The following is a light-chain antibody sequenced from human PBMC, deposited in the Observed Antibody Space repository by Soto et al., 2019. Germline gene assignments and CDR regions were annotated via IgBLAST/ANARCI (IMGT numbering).Light chain of an antibody. CDR3: LQNYYSFRT. J-gene: IGKJ1*01. V-gene: IGKV1-6*01. CDR1: QGIAKD. CDR2: GAS. Sequence: AILLTQSPSSLSASVGDRVTSACRASQGIAKDVGWYQQKPGKAPRLLIFGASFLQSGVPSRFSGSGSGTDFTLTINGLQPEDFATYYCLQNYYSFRTFGQGTKVEIK.